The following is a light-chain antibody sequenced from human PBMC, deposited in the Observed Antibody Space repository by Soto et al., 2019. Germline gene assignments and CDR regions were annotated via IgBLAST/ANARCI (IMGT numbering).Light chain of an antibody. Sequence: QSVLTQPASVSGSPGQSITISCTGTSSDVGSYKLVSWYQQHPGKAPKLIMYEDSKRPSGVSNRFSGSKSGNTASLTLSGLRAEAEADYYCCSYAGSSTWFFGAGAKVTVL. CDR1: SSDVGSYKL. CDR2: EDS. CDR3: CSYAGSSTWF. J-gene: IGLJ2*01. V-gene: IGLV2-23*01.